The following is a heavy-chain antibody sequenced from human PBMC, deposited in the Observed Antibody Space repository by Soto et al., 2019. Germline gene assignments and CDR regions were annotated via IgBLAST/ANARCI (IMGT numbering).Heavy chain of an antibody. V-gene: IGHV5-51*01. J-gene: IGHJ6*02. CDR3: ARQSPTPGYYYFSYGMDV. D-gene: IGHD4-17*01. Sequence: PGESLKISCKASGYIFTLYWIGWVRQMPGKGLEWMGIIYPGDSDTRYSPSFQGQVTISADKSISTASLQWSSLKASDTAVYYCARQSPTPGYYYFSYGMDVWVQGTTVPVS. CDR2: IYPGDSDT. CDR1: GYIFTLYW.